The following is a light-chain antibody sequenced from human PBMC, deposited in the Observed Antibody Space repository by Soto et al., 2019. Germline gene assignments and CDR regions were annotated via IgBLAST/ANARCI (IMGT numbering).Light chain of an antibody. Sequence: QSVLTQPPSVSGAPGQRVTIPCTGSSSNIGSFYDVHWYQQLPGTVPKLLIYGDNNRPSGVPDRFSGSKSVTSASLAITGLQAEDDADYYCQSYDNSLSHVVFGGGTKLTVL. J-gene: IGLJ2*01. V-gene: IGLV1-40*01. CDR2: GDN. CDR3: QSYDNSLSHVV. CDR1: SSNIGSFYD.